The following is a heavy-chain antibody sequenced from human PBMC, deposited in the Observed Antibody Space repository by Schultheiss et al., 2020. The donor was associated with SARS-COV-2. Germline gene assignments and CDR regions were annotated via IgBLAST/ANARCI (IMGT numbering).Heavy chain of an antibody. CDR2: IYYSGST. D-gene: IGHD3-9*01. CDR1: GGSISSGDYY. CDR3: ARGNDILTGYGVDY. Sequence: SETLSLTCTVSGGSISSGDYYWSWIRQPPGKGLEWIGYIYYSGSTNYNPSLKSRVTISMDTSKNQFSLKLSSVTAADTAVYYCARGNDILTGYGVDYWGQGTLVTVSS. V-gene: IGHV4-61*08. J-gene: IGHJ4*02.